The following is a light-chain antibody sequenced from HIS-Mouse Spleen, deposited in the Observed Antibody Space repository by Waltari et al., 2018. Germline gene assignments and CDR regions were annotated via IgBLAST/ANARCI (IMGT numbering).Light chain of an antibody. V-gene: IGLV2-23*03. CDR3: CSYAGSSTFDWV. Sequence: QSALTQPASVSGSPGQSLTISCTGTSSDVGSYTLVSVYQQHPGKAPKLMIYEGSKRPSGVSNRFSGSKSGNTASLTISGLQAEDEADYYCCSYAGSSTFDWVFGGGTKLTVL. CDR2: EGS. CDR1: SSDVGSYTL. J-gene: IGLJ3*02.